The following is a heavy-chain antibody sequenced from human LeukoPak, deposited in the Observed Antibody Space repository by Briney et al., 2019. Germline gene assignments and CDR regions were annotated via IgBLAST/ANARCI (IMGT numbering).Heavy chain of an antibody. D-gene: IGHD5-18*01. CDR2: ISSSSSYI. J-gene: IGHJ4*02. CDR3: ARDQKDTAMPRD. CDR1: GFTFSSYS. V-gene: IGHV3-21*01. Sequence: GGSLRLSCAASGFTFSSYSMNWVRQAPGKGLEWVSSISSSSSYIYYADSVKGRFTISRDNAKNSLYLQMNSLRAEDTAVYYCARDQKDTAMPRDWGQGTLVTVSS.